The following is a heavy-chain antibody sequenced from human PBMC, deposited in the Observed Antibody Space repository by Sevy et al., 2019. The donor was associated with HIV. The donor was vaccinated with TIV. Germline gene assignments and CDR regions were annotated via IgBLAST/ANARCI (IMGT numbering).Heavy chain of an antibody. CDR3: ARMRVGSKSFDY. Sequence: SETLSLTCAVSGGSISSGGYSWSWIRQPPGKGLEWIGYIYHSGSTYYHPSLKSRVTISVDRSKNQFSLKLSSVTAADTAVYYCARMRVGSKSFDYWGQGTLVTVSS. CDR1: GGSISSGGYS. J-gene: IGHJ4*02. CDR2: IYHSGST. V-gene: IGHV4-30-2*01. D-gene: IGHD3-10*01.